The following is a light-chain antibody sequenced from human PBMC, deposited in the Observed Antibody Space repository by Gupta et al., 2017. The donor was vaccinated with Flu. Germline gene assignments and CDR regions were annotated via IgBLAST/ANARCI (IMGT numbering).Light chain of an antibody. Sequence: KTTRRTWGGNNSGRKSVHWYQQRPGQAPVLVFYDDTDRPSGIPARFSGSNSGNTATMTIVRVEVGEEADYYCQVWDSSSDNTVIFGGGTKLAVL. V-gene: IGLV3-21*03. CDR1: NSGRKS. J-gene: IGLJ2*01. CDR2: DDT. CDR3: QVWDSSSDNTVI.